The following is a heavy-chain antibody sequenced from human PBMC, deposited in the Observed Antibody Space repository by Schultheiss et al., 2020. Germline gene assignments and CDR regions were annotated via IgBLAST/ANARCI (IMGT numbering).Heavy chain of an antibody. CDR2: IKSKTDGGTT. V-gene: IGHV3-15*07. D-gene: IGHD4-11*01. CDR3: AQHNNFFSFHY. J-gene: IGHJ4*02. CDR1: GFTFSSYG. Sequence: GESLKISCAASGFTFSSYGMHWVRQAPGKGLEWVGRIKSKTDGGTTDYAAPVKGRFTISRDNSKNTLYLQMNSLRAEDTALYYCAQHNNFFSFHYWGQGTLVTVSS.